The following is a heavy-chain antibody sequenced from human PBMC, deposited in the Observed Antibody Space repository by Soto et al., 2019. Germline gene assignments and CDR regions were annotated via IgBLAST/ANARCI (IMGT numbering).Heavy chain of an antibody. J-gene: IGHJ4*02. Sequence: PSETRSLTCAVSCGSISSSNWWSWVRQPPGKGLEWIGEIYHSGSTNYNPSLKSRVTISVDKSKNQFSLKMSSVTAADTAVYYCARDLRYYGSGSYFDYRGQRTLVHVSS. V-gene: IGHV4-4*02. CDR3: ARDLRYYGSGSYFDY. D-gene: IGHD3-10*01. CDR1: CGSISSSNW. CDR2: IYHSGST.